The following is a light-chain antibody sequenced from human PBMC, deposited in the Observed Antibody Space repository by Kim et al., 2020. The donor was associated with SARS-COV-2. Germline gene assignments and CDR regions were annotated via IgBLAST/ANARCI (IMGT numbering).Light chain of an antibody. CDR1: QGLVSW. Sequence: DIQMTQSPSSVSASVGDRVTITCRASQGLVSWLAWYQQKPGKAPELLMYAASSLQTGVPSRFSGSGSGTDFTLTISSLQPEDFATYYCQQADSFPWTFGQGTKVDIK. CDR2: AAS. V-gene: IGKV1-12*01. J-gene: IGKJ1*01. CDR3: QQADSFPWT.